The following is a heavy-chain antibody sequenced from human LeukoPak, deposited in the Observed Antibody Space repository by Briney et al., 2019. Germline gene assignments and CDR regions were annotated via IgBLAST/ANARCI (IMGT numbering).Heavy chain of an antibody. J-gene: IGHJ4*02. Sequence: SQTLSLTCAISLDGVSISTAAWNCSRHSPSRGLECLGRTYYSCKWYSDFAEYVRSRISIDPDTSKNQFSLQLNSVTPDDTAVYFCARGQTYSGRIFDYWGQGTLVTVSS. CDR2: TYYSCKWYS. D-gene: IGHD1-26*01. CDR1: LDGVSISTAA. V-gene: IGHV6-1*01. CDR3: ARGQTYSGRIFDY.